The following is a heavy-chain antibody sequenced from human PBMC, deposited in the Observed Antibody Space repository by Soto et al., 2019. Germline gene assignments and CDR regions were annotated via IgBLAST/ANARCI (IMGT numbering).Heavy chain of an antibody. CDR3: ARVNRPRITMVRGVMIWFDP. Sequence: QVQLQESGPGLVKPSGTLSLTCAVSGGSISSSNWWSWVRQPPGKGLEWIGEIYHSGSTNYNPSLKSRVTISVDKSKNQFSLKLSSVTVADTAVYYCARVNRPRITMVRGVMIWFDPWGQGTLVTVSS. D-gene: IGHD3-10*01. J-gene: IGHJ5*02. CDR2: IYHSGST. CDR1: GGSISSSNW. V-gene: IGHV4-4*02.